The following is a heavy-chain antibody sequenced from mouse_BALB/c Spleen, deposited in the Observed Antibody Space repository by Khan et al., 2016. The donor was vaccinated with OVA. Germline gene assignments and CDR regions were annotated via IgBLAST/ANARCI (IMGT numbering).Heavy chain of an antibody. V-gene: IGHV5-6*01. Sequence: EVELVESGGDVVKPGGSLKLSRAASGFTFSTYGMSWVRQTPDKRLEWVATVSTGGHYTYYPDTVKGRFTISRDNAKDTLYQQMSSLKSEDTAMFYCARLAYFYDSEGFAYWGQGTLVTVSA. CDR2: VSTGGHYT. D-gene: IGHD1-1*01. J-gene: IGHJ3*01. CDR3: ARLAYFYDSEGFAY. CDR1: GFTFSTYG.